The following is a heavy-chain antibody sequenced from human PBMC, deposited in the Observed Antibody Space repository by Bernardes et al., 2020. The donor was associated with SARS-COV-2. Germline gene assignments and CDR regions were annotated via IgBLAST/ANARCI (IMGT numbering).Heavy chain of an antibody. CDR2: ISEDGGST. V-gene: IGHV3-74*01. Sequence: GGSLRLSCAASGFTFNNYYIHWLRQVPDKGLVWVSRISEDGGSTHYADSVKGRFAISRDNARNTVYLQMNSLRAEDTAVYYCTRGSGNYYFDYWGQGTLVTVSS. CDR3: TRGSGNYYFDY. CDR1: GFTFNNYY. J-gene: IGHJ4*02. D-gene: IGHD3-3*01.